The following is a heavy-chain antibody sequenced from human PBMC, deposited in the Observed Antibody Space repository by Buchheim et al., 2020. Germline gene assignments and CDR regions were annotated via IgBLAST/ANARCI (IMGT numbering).Heavy chain of an antibody. Sequence: EVQLLESGGGLVQPGGSLRLSCAASGFTFSSYGMSWVRQAPGEGLEWVSSIFNSDDSTHYADSVKGRFTISRDNSKSTLYLQMHSLRADDTALYYCVKAGLGSNMIFDYWGQGT. CDR3: VKAGLGSNMIFDY. J-gene: IGHJ4*02. CDR1: GFTFSSYG. D-gene: IGHD3-16*01. V-gene: IGHV3-23*01. CDR2: IFNSDDST.